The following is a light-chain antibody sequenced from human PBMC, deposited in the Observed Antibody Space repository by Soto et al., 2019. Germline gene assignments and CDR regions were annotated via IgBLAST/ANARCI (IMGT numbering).Light chain of an antibody. Sequence: DIQMTQSPPTLSASVGDRVTITCRASQSISRWLAWYQQKPGTAPKLLIYEASTLESGVPSRFSGSRSGTEFTLTVSSLQPDDFATYYCQQYNDSFPYTFGQGTKLEIK. V-gene: IGKV1-5*03. J-gene: IGKJ2*01. CDR3: QQYNDSFPYT. CDR2: EAS. CDR1: QSISRW.